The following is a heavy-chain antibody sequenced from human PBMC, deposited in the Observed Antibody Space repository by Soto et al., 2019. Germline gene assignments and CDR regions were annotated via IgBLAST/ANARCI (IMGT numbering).Heavy chain of an antibody. CDR3: ARFLVDGGDSPHYYSYGMDV. J-gene: IGHJ6*02. D-gene: IGHD2-21*02. Sequence: PSETLSLTCAVYGGSFSGYYWSWIRQPPGKGLEWIGEINHSGSTNYNPSLKSRVTISVDTSKNQFSLKLSSVTAADTAVYYCARFLVDGGDSPHYYSYGMDVWGQGTTVTVSS. CDR1: GGSFSGYY. V-gene: IGHV4-34*01. CDR2: INHSGST.